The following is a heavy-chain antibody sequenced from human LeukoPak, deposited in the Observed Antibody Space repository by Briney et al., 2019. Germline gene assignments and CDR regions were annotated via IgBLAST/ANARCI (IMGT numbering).Heavy chain of an antibody. D-gene: IGHD6-19*01. CDR1: GFTFSSYW. J-gene: IGHJ6*03. CDR2: INWNGGTR. Sequence: GGSLRLSCAASGFTFSSYWMSWVRQAPGKGLEWVSGINWNGGTRGYADSVKGRFTISRDNAKNSLYLQMNSLRAEDTALYHCARAVAGNGGYFYWYMDVWGKGTTVTVSS. CDR3: ARAVAGNGGYFYWYMDV. V-gene: IGHV3-20*01.